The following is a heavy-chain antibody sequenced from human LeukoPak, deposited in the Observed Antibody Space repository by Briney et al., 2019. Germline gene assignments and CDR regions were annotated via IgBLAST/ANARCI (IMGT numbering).Heavy chain of an antibody. V-gene: IGHV4-31*03. CDR1: GGSISSGGYY. J-gene: IGHJ1*01. CDR3: ARGGSYFWTYYRH. CDR2: IYYSGST. D-gene: IGHD3/OR15-3a*01. Sequence: SETLSLTCTVSGGSISSGGYYWSWIRQHPGKGLEWIGYIYYSGSTYYNPSLKSRVTISVDTSKNQFSLKLSSVTAADTAVYYCARGGSYFWTYYRHWGQGTLVTVSS.